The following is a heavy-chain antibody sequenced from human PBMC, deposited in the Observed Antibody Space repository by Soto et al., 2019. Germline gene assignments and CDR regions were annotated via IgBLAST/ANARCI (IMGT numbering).Heavy chain of an antibody. CDR3: ARERYDFWSGPKTGFDP. CDR1: GFTFSSYA. Sequence: GGSLRLSCAASGFTFSSYAMDWVRQAPGKXLEWVAVISYDGSNKYYADSVKGRFTISRDNSKNTLYLQMNSLRAEDTAVYYCARERYDFWSGPKTGFDPWGQGTLVTVSS. J-gene: IGHJ5*02. D-gene: IGHD3-3*01. CDR2: ISYDGSNK. V-gene: IGHV3-30-3*01.